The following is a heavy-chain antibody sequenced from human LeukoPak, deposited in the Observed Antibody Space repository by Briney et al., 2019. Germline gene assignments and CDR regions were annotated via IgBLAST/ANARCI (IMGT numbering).Heavy chain of an antibody. CDR1: GFTFSSYS. CDR2: ISSSSSTI. V-gene: IGHV3-48*04. Sequence: GGSLRLSCAASGFTFSSYSMNWVRQAPGKGLEWVSYISSSSSTIYYADSVKGRFTISRDNAKNSLYLQMNSLRAEDTAVYYCARDLKYNWIRLGDYWGQGTLVTVSS. J-gene: IGHJ4*02. D-gene: IGHD1-20*01. CDR3: ARDLKYNWIRLGDY.